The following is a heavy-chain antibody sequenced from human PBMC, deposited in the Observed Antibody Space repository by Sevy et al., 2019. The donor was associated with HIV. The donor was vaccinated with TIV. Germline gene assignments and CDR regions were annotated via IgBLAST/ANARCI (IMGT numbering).Heavy chain of an antibody. Sequence: GGSLRLSCAASGFTFSSYSMNWVRRAPVKGLEWVSSISSSSSYIHYADSVKGRFTISRDNTKNALYLQMNSLRAEDTAVYYCARTLENLRFFRYGMDVWGQGTTVTVSS. CDR1: GFTFSSYS. J-gene: IGHJ6*02. D-gene: IGHD3-3*01. CDR2: ISSSSSYI. CDR3: ARTLENLRFFRYGMDV. V-gene: IGHV3-21*01.